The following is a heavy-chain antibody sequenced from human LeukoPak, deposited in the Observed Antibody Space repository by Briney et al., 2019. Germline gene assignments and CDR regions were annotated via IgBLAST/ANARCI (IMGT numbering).Heavy chain of an antibody. Sequence: GGSLRLSCAASGFTFSSYAMHWVRQAPGKGLEWVAVISYDGSNKYYADSVKGRFTISRDNSKNTLYLQMNSLRAEDTAVYYCARILSYYYDSSVGKLFDYWGQGTLVAVSS. V-gene: IGHV3-30*04. J-gene: IGHJ4*02. CDR2: ISYDGSNK. D-gene: IGHD3-22*01. CDR3: ARILSYYYDSSVGKLFDY. CDR1: GFTFSSYA.